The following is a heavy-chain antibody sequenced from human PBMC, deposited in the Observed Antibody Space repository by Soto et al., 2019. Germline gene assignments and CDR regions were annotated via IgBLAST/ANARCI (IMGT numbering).Heavy chain of an antibody. V-gene: IGHV1-18*01. J-gene: IGHJ4*02. CDR2: ISAYNGNT. CDR1: GYTFTSYG. CDR3: ARVGMHDFWSGLVYNY. Sequence: GASVKVSCKASGYTFTSYGISWVRQAPGQGLEWMGWISAYNGNTNYAQKLQGRVTMTTDTSTSTAYMELRSLRSDDTAVYYCARVGMHDFWSGLVYNYWGQGTLVTVSS. D-gene: IGHD3-3*01.